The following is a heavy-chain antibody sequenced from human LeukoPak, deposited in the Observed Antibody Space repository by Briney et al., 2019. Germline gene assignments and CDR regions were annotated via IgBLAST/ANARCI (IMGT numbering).Heavy chain of an antibody. D-gene: IGHD6-6*01. V-gene: IGHV3-48*03. CDR3: ARASDIAARPFYY. CDR2: ISSSGSTI. Sequence: LAGASLRLSCAAAGFTFSSYEMNWVRQAPGKGLEWVSYISSSGSTIYYADSVKGRFTISRDNAKNSLYLQMNSLRAEDTAVYYCARASDIAARPFYYWVQGTLVTVSS. J-gene: IGHJ4*02. CDR1: GFTFSSYE.